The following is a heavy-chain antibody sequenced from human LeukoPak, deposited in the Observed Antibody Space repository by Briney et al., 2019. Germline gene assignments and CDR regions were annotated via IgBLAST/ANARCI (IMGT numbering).Heavy chain of an antibody. CDR2: IQNDGSFQ. CDR3: AKTSDQLLYSKFDF. CDR1: GFTFSFFG. D-gene: IGHD2-2*02. Sequence: GGSVRLSCATSGFTFSFFGMHWVRQAPGKGLEWVAFIQNDGSFQFYADSVQGRFSISRDNSKNTLFLQMNSLRADDTAVYYCAKTSDQLLYSKFDFWGQGTLVTVSS. V-gene: IGHV3-30*02. J-gene: IGHJ4*02.